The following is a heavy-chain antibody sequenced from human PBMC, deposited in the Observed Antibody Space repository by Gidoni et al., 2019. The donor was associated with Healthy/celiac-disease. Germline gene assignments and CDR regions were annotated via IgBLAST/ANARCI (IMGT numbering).Heavy chain of an antibody. CDR3: TTDGGAGSCDAFDI. J-gene: IGHJ3*02. CDR1: GFTFSNAW. V-gene: IGHV3-15*07. CDR2: IKSKPDGGTT. D-gene: IGHD3-10*01. Sequence: EVQLVESGGGLVKPGGSLRLSCAASGFTFSNAWMNWVRQAPGKGLEWVGRIKSKPDGGTTDYAAPVKGRFTISRDDSKNPLYLQMNSLKTEDTAVYYGTTDGGAGSCDAFDIWGQGTIVTVSS.